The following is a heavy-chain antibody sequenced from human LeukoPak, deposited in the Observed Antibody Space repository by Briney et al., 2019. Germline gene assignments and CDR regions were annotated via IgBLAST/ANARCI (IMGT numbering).Heavy chain of an antibody. J-gene: IGHJ5*02. CDR1: GGSISSYY. Sequence: KASETLSLTCSVSGGSISSYYWSWIRQPPGKGLEWIGNIYYSGSTNYSPSLKSRVTISVDTSKNQFSLTLSSVTAADTAVYYCANQNVIWFDPWGQGTLVTVSS. CDR3: ANQNVIWFDP. V-gene: IGHV4-59*01. CDR2: IYYSGST. D-gene: IGHD2-21*01.